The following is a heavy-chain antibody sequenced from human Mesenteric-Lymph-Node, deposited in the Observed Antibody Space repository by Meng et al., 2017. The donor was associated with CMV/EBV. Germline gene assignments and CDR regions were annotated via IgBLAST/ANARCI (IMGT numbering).Heavy chain of an antibody. CDR1: TFTGYY. D-gene: IGHD6-13*01. CDR3: ARGPRVTSYRSSWYYFDY. V-gene: IGHV1-2*02. J-gene: IGHJ4*02. Sequence: TFTGYYIYWVRQAPGQGLEWMGWINPNSGDTGYPQKFQGRVTMTRDTSISTAYMELSGLRSDDTAVFYCARGPRVTSYRSSWYYFDYWGQGTLVTVSS. CDR2: INPNSGDT.